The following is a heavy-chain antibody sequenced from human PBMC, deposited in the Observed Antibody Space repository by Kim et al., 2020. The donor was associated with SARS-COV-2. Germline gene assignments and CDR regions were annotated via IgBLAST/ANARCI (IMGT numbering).Heavy chain of an antibody. V-gene: IGHV4-34*01. Sequence: SETLSLTCAVYGGSFSGYYWSWIRQPPGKGLEWIGEINHSGSTNYNPSLKSRVTKSVDTSKNQFSLKLSSVTAADTAVYYCARGNVVVVVAAIPYGMDVWGQGTTVTVSS. CDR3: ARGNVVVVVAAIPYGMDV. CDR2: INHSGST. CDR1: GGSFSGYY. D-gene: IGHD2-15*01. J-gene: IGHJ6*02.